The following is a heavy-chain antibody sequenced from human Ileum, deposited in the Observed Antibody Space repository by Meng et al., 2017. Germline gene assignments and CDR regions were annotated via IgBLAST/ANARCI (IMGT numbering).Heavy chain of an antibody. CDR2: TYYRSKWYN. CDR3: ARGSYASGWGY. V-gene: IGHV6-1*01. J-gene: IGHJ4*02. CDR1: GDSVSSNRAA. Sequence: QVQLHQSGPGLVKPSQTLSLTGAISGDSVSSNRAAWNWIRQSQSRGLEWLGRTYYRSKWYNDYAVSVKSRININPDTSKNEFSLHLNYVTPEDTGVYYCARGSYASGWGYWGQGTLVTVSS. D-gene: IGHD6-19*01.